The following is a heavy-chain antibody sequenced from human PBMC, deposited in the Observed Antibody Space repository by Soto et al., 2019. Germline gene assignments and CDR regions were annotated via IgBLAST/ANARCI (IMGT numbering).Heavy chain of an antibody. J-gene: IGHJ6*02. V-gene: IGHV1-58*02. CDR1: GFTFTSSA. Sequence: SVKVPCKASGFTFTSSAMQWVRQARGQRLEWIGWIVVGSGNTNYAQKFQERVTITRDMSTSTAYMELSSLRSEDTAVYYCAALEVGYLFMDVWGQGTTVTVSS. CDR3: AALEVGYLFMDV. D-gene: IGHD6-25*01. CDR2: IVVGSGNT.